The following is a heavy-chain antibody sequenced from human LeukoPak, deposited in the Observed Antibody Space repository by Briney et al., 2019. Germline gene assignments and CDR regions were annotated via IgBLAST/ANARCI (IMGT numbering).Heavy chain of an antibody. CDR3: AREVYDSGGNWFDP. V-gene: IGHV4-61*02. J-gene: IGHJ5*02. D-gene: IGHD5/OR15-5a*01. CDR2: IYTSGST. Sequence: PSQTLSLTCTVSGGSISSGSYYWSWIRQPAGKGLEWIGRIYTSGSTNYNPSLKSRVTISVHTSKNQFSLKLSSVTAADTAVYYCAREVYDSGGNWFDPWGQGTLVTVSS. CDR1: GGSISSGSYY.